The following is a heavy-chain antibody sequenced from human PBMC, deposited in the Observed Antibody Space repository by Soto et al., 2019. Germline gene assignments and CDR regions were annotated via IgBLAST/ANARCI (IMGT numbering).Heavy chain of an antibody. V-gene: IGHV1-18*04. Sequence: KACCEDCGYAMTSYGGSWGRQKTGQGLEWMGWISAYNGNTNYAQKLQGRVTMTTDTSTSTAYMELRSLRSDDTAVYYCARSEVGATTVDFDYWGQGTLVTVSS. CDR2: ISAYNGNT. CDR1: GYAMTSYG. D-gene: IGHD1-26*01. CDR3: ARSEVGATTVDFDY. J-gene: IGHJ4*02.